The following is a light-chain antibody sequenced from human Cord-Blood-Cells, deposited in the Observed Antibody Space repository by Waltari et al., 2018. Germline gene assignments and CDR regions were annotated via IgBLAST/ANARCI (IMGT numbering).Light chain of an antibody. Sequence: EIVLTQSPATLSLSPGERATLSCRASQSVSSSLAWYQQKPGQDPRLRIYDASSRATGIPARFSGSGSGTDFTLTISSLEPEDFAVYYCQQRSNWPYSFGQGTKLEIK. CDR3: QQRSNWPYS. CDR2: DAS. J-gene: IGKJ2*03. CDR1: QSVSSS. V-gene: IGKV3-11*01.